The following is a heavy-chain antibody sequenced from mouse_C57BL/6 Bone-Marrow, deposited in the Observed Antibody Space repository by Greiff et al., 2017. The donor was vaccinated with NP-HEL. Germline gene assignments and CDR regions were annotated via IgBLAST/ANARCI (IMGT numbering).Heavy chain of an antibody. V-gene: IGHV1-9*01. CDR2: ILPGSGST. D-gene: IGHD2-10*01. CDR3: AIVSYYSGSAFDY. Sequence: VKLMESGAELMKPGASVKLSCKATGYTFTGYWIEWVKQRPGHGLEWIGEILPGSGSTNYNEKFKGKATFTADTSSNTAYMQLRSLTTEDSPIYYCAIVSYYSGSAFDYWGQGTTLTVSS. CDR1: GYTFTGYW. J-gene: IGHJ2*01.